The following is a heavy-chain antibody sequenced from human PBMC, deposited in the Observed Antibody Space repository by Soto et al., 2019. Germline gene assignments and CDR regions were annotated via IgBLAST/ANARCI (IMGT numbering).Heavy chain of an antibody. CDR1: GYTFTSYG. Sequence: GASVKVSCKASGYTFTSYGISWVRQAPGQGLEWMGWISAYNGNTNYAQKLQGRVTMTTDTSTSTAYMELRSLRSDDTAVYYCARVGWYSGAQDYYYYYYGMDVWGQGTTVTVSS. CDR2: ISAYNGNT. J-gene: IGHJ6*02. D-gene: IGHD1-26*01. CDR3: ARVGWYSGAQDYYYYYYGMDV. V-gene: IGHV1-18*01.